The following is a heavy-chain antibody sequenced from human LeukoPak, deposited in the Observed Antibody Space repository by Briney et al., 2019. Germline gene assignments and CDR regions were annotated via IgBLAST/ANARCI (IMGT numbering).Heavy chain of an antibody. V-gene: IGHV4-61*02. D-gene: IGHD5-24*01. CDR3: ASSRDGYSPLDY. J-gene: IGHJ4*02. CDR1: GGSISSGSYY. Sequence: SETLSLTCTVSGGSISSGSYYWSWIRQPAGKGLEWIGRIYTSGSTNYNPSLKSRVTISVDTSKNQFSLKLSSVTAADTAVYYCASSRDGYSPLDYWGQGTLVTVSS. CDR2: IYTSGST.